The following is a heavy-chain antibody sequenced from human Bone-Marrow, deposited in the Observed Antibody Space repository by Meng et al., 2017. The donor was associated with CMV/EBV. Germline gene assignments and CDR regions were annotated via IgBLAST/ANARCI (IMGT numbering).Heavy chain of an antibody. CDR3: ARDKGYGSGMDV. V-gene: IGHV3-23*01. CDR1: GFTFSSYA. D-gene: IGHD5-12*01. J-gene: IGHJ6*02. Sequence: GASLKISCAASGFTFSSYAMSWVRQAPGKGLERVSAISGSGGSTYYADSVKGRFTISRDNSKNTLYLQMNSLRGEDTAVYYCARDKGYGSGMDVWAKGPRSPSP. CDR2: ISGSGGST.